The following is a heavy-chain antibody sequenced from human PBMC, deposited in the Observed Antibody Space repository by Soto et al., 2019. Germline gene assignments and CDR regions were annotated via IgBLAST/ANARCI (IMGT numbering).Heavy chain of an antibody. Sequence: QVQLVQSGAEVKKPGSSVKVSCKASGGTFSSYTISWVRQAPGQGLEWLGRIIPILGIANYAQKFQGRVTITGDKSTSTAYMELSSLRSEDTAVYYCARGLPQDNWNYNFNYYYYYMDVWGKGTTVTVSS. J-gene: IGHJ6*03. V-gene: IGHV1-69*02. CDR2: IIPILGIA. D-gene: IGHD1-7*01. CDR1: GGTFSSYT. CDR3: ARGLPQDNWNYNFNYYYYYMDV.